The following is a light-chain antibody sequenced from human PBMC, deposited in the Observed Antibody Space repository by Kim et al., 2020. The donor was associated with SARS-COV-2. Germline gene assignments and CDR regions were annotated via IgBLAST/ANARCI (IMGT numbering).Light chain of an antibody. J-gene: IGKJ5*01. CDR1: QSVSSGF. CDR2: GAS. CDR3: QQYGSSSIT. Sequence: EIVLTQSPGPLSLSPGERATLSCRASQSVSSGFLAWYQQKPGQAPRLLIYGASSRATGIPDRFSGSGSGTDFTLTISRLEPEDFAVYYCQQYGSSSITFGQGTRLEIK. V-gene: IGKV3-20*01.